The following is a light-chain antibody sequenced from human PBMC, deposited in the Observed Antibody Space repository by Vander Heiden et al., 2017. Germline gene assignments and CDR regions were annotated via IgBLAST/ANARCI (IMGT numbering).Light chain of an antibody. Sequence: QTVVTQEPSLSVSPGGTVTLTCGMTSGSVSTYTNPSWYHQTPGQAPRMLIYYTDTRPSGVPHRFSGSILGNKAALTITGAQADDESDYYCALYLGGGVEVFGGGTKLTVL. V-gene: IGLV8-61*01. J-gene: IGLJ3*02. CDR2: YTD. CDR3: ALYLGGGVEV. CDR1: SGSVSTYTN.